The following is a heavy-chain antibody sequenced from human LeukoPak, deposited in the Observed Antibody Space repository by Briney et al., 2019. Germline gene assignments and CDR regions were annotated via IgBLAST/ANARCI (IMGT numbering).Heavy chain of an antibody. D-gene: IGHD3-22*01. J-gene: IGHJ4*02. CDR3: ASSYYDSSGYYSPWYFDY. CDR1: GYTFTSYG. V-gene: IGHV1-18*01. CDR2: INTYNGDT. Sequence: GASVKVSCKASGYTFTSYGISWVRQAPGQGLEWMGWINTYNGDTNYIQKFQGRVTVTTDTSTTTAYMELRSLRSEDTAVYYCASSYYDSSGYYSPWYFDYWGQGTLVTVSS.